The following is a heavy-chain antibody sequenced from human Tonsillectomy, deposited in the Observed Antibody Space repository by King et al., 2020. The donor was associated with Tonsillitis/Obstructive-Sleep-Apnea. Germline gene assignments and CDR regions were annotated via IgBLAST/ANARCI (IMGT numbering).Heavy chain of an antibody. Sequence: VQLVESGGVVVQPGGSLRLSCAASGFTFEDYTMHWVRQAPGKGLEWVSLFSWDGGSTYYADSVKGRFTISRDNSKNSLYLQMNSLRTEDTALYYCAKDIGSGWHSFDYWGQGTLVTVSS. D-gene: IGHD6-19*01. CDR3: AKDIGSGWHSFDY. J-gene: IGHJ4*02. CDR2: FSWDGGST. V-gene: IGHV3-43*01. CDR1: GFTFEDYT.